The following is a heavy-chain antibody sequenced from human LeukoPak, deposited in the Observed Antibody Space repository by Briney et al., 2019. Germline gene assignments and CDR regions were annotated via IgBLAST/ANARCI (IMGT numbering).Heavy chain of an antibody. J-gene: IGHJ4*02. V-gene: IGHV3-23*01. D-gene: IGHD1-26*01. CDR1: GFTFSSYA. Sequence: GGSLRLSCAASGFTFSSYAMSWVRQAPGKGLEWVSAISGSGGSTHYADSVKGRFTISRDNSKNTLYLQMNSLRAEDTAVYYCANLGGWELLQPHFDYWGQGTLVTVSS. CDR2: ISGSGGST. CDR3: ANLGGWELLQPHFDY.